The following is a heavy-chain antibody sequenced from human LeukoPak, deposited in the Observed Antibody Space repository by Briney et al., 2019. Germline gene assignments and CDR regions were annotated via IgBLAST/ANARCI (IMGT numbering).Heavy chain of an antibody. J-gene: IGHJ4*02. CDR2: ISSSGSII. Sequence: PGGSLRLSCAASGFTFSDYYMSWIRQAPGKGLEWVSYISSSGSIIYADSVKGRLTISRDNAKNSLYLQMNSLRAEDTAVYYCVATLLDYWGQGTLVTVSS. D-gene: IGHD5-12*01. V-gene: IGHV3-11*04. CDR1: GFTFSDYY. CDR3: VATLLDY.